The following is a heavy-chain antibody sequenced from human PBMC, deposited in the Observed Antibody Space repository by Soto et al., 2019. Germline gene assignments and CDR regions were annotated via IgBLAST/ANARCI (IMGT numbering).Heavy chain of an antibody. J-gene: IGHJ4*02. CDR2: TIPIFGTP. D-gene: IGHD3-10*01. V-gene: IGHV1-69*12. Sequence: QVNLVQSGAEVKKPGSSVKVACKSSGGTFNNTVIKWVRQAPGQGLEWMGGTIPIFGTPIHAQKFQGRITITADESTGAAYMELRSLISDDAAVYYCARPRLRGVVNYYFDSWGQGTLITVSS. CDR3: ARPRLRGVVNYYFDS. CDR1: GGTFNNTV.